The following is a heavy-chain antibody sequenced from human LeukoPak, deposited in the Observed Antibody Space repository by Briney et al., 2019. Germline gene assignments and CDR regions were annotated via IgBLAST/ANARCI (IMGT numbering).Heavy chain of an antibody. Sequence: ASVKVSCKASGYTFTGYYMHWVRQAPGQGLEWMGRINPNRGGTNYAQKFQGRVTMTRDTSISTAYMELSRLRSDDTAVYYCAKLEGGGYDSSGYYFGSFDYGGQGTLVTVSS. CDR1: GYTFTGYY. CDR2: INPNRGGT. J-gene: IGHJ4*02. CDR3: AKLEGGGYDSSGYYFGSFDY. D-gene: IGHD3-22*01. V-gene: IGHV1-2*06.